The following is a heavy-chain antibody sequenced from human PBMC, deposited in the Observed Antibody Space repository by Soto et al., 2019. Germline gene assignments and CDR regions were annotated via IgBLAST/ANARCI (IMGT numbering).Heavy chain of an antibody. V-gene: IGHV4-39*02. CDR2: IHYSGST. J-gene: IGHJ4*02. CDR3: ARAHDFWGGRQQPIDS. D-gene: IGHD3-3*01. CDR1: GGSISGSSFY. Sequence: SETLSLTCAVSGGSISGSSFYWGWIRQPPEKGLESIGSIHYSGSTYYNPSLKSRVTMSVDTSKNQFSLKLSSVTAADTAVYYCARAHDFWGGRQQPIDSWGQGTLVTVSS.